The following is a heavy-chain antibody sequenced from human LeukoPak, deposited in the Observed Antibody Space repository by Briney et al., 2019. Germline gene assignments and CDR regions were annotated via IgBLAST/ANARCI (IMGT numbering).Heavy chain of an antibody. CDR3: ARRVRGVIITL. CDR1: GGSISSSSYY. D-gene: IGHD3-10*01. Sequence: SETLSLTCTVSGGSISSSSYYWGWIRQPPGKGLEWLGSIYYSGSTYYNPSLKSRVTISVDTSKNQFSLKLSSVTAADTAVYYCARRVRGVIITLGGQGTLVTVSS. J-gene: IGHJ4*02. CDR2: IYYSGST. V-gene: IGHV4-39*01.